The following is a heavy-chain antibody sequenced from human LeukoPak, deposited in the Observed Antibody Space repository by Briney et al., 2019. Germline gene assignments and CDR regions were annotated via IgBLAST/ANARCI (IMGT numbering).Heavy chain of an antibody. D-gene: IGHD3-10*01. Sequence: SETLSLTCTVSGVSTSSSSYYWGWIRQPPGKGLEWIGSISHSGSTFYNPSLKSRVTISVDTSKNQFSLKLSSVIAADTAVYYCVRSYGSGRPYYFDYWGQGTLVTVSS. CDR1: GVSTSSSSYY. J-gene: IGHJ4*02. CDR3: VRSYGSGRPYYFDY. V-gene: IGHV4-39*01. CDR2: ISHSGST.